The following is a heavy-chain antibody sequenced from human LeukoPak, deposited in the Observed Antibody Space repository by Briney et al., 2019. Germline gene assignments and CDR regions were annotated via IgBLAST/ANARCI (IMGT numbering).Heavy chain of an antibody. CDR2: INHSGST. J-gene: IGHJ4*02. CDR3: ASPLRWNHNYFDY. V-gene: IGHV4-34*01. D-gene: IGHD4-23*01. CDR1: GFTFINAW. Sequence: GSLRLSCAASGFTFINAWMNWVRQAPGKGLEWIGEINHSGSTNYNPSLKSRVTISVDTSKNQFSLKLSSVTAADTAVYYCASPLRWNHNYFDYWGQGTLVTVSS.